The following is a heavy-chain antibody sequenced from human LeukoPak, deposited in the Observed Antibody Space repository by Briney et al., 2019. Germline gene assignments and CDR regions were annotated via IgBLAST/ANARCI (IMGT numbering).Heavy chain of an antibody. D-gene: IGHD2-8*02. Sequence: SVKVSCKASGGTFSSYAISWVRQAPGQGLEWMGGIIPIFGTANYAQKFQGRVTITADESTSTAYMELSSLRSEDTAVYYCARDRAGGYHHDAFDIWGQGTMVTVSS. J-gene: IGHJ3*02. CDR3: ARDRAGGYHHDAFDI. CDR2: IIPIFGTA. V-gene: IGHV1-69*13. CDR1: GGTFSSYA.